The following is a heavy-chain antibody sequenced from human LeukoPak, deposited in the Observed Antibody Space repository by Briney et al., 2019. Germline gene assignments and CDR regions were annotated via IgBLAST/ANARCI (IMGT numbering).Heavy chain of an antibody. CDR3: AKDLHYYTSDV. V-gene: IGHV3-7*01. CDR2: INQDGSTK. J-gene: IGHJ6*02. Sequence: GGSLRLSCAASGFTFSSYWMHWVRQAPGKGLEWVATINQDGSTKNHVDSVKGRFTISRDNAKNSLSPQMNSLTVEDAAVYYCAKDLHYYTSDVWGQGTTVTVSS. CDR1: GFTFSSYW. D-gene: IGHD3-22*01.